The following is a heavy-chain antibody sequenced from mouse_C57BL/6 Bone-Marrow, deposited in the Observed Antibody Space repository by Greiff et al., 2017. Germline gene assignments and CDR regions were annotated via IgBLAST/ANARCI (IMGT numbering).Heavy chain of an antibody. J-gene: IGHJ3*01. CDR1: GFTFSDAW. CDR2: IRNNANNPAS. V-gene: IGHV6-6*01. D-gene: IGHD3-2*01. Sequence: EVKLMESGGGLVQPGGSMKLSCAASGFTFSDAWMDWVRKSPEKGLEWVAEIRNNANNPASYHDVSGKGRFTISRSASKGCVYLLMHSSRAEAIGIYYCTGDSCRAWFAYWGQGTLVTVSA. CDR3: TGDSCRAWFAY.